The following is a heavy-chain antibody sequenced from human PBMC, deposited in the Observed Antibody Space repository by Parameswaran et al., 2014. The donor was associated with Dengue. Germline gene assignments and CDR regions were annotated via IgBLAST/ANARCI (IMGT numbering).Heavy chain of an antibody. D-gene: IGHD3-16*01. CDR3: ARLIHDAFDI. J-gene: IGHJ3*02. CDR2: IYYSGST. V-gene: IGHV4-31*02. Sequence: RWIRQPPGKGLEWIGYIYYSGSTYYNPSLKSRVTISVDTSKSQFSLKLSSMTAADTAVYYCARLIHDAFDIWGQGTMVTVSS.